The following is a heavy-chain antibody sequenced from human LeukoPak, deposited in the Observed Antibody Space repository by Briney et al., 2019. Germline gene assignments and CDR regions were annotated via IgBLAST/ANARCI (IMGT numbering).Heavy chain of an antibody. CDR3: ARSDSSGYPFNDAFDI. CDR1: GGSFSGYY. V-gene: IGHV3-11*04. J-gene: IGHJ3*02. D-gene: IGHD3-22*01. Sequence: LSLTCAVYGGSFSGYYMSWIRQAPGKGLEWVSYISSSGSTIYYADSVKGRFTISRDNAKNSLYLQMNSLRAEDTAVYYCARSDSSGYPFNDAFDIWGQGTMVTVSS. CDR2: ISSSGSTI.